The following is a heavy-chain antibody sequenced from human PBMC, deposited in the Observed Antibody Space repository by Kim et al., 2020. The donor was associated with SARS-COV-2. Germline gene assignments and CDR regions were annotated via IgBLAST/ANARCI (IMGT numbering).Heavy chain of an antibody. D-gene: IGHD4-17*01. J-gene: IGHJ4*02. CDR3: TTGTNY. CDR1: GFAFSNYW. Sequence: GGSLRLSCAASGFAFSNYWMNWVRQAPGKGLEWVSNINRHGSVIRYVDSVKGRFTISRDNAKNSLYLQMDNLGAEDTALYYCTTGTNYWGQGTLVTVSS. CDR2: INRHGSVI. V-gene: IGHV3-7*05.